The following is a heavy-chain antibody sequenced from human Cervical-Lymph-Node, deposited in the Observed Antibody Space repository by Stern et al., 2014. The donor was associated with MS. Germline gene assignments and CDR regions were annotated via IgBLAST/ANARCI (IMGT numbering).Heavy chain of an antibody. CDR1: SGSISSGGYD. CDR2: IFSSGST. V-gene: IGHV4-31*03. D-gene: IGHD3-10*01. Sequence: QVQLQESGPGLVKPSQTLSLTCTVSSGSISSGGYDWAWIRQYPRRGLEWLGYIFSSGSTFYNPSLKSRVTISLDTSKNQFFLRLTSVTAADTAVYYCAREHYYGAGSQHGMDVWGQGTTVTVSS. J-gene: IGHJ6*02. CDR3: AREHYYGAGSQHGMDV.